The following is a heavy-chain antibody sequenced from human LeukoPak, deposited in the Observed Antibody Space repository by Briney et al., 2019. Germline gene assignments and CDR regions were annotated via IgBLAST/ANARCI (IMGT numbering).Heavy chain of an antibody. CDR3: TRGGWLRFDY. J-gene: IGHJ4*02. CDR1: GGSLITYY. CDR2: VFSSGST. D-gene: IGHD5-12*01. V-gene: IGHV4-59*01. Sequence: SETLSLTCTVSGGSLITYYWSWIRQPPGKGLEWIGYVFSSGSTDYNPSLKSRVTMSVVTSRNQFSLNLRSVTAADTAVYYCTRGGWLRFDYWGQGILVTVSS.